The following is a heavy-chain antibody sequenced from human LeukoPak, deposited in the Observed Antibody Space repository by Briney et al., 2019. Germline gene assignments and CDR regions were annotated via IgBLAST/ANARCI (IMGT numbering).Heavy chain of an antibody. CDR3: ARPAAAGNYYYYMDV. Sequence: GGSLRLSCAASGFTFSSYAMSWVRQAPGKGLEWVSDISGSGGSTYYADSVKGRFTISRDNSKSTLFLQMNSLRAEDTAVYYCARPAAAGNYYYYMDVWGKGTTVTVSS. V-gene: IGHV3-23*01. CDR1: GFTFSSYA. J-gene: IGHJ6*03. D-gene: IGHD6-13*01. CDR2: ISGSGGST.